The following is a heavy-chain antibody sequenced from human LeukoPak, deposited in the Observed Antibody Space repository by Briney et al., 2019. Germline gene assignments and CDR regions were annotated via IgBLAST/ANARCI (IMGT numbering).Heavy chain of an antibody. CDR2: ISGSGGST. D-gene: IGHD4-23*01. CDR3: AKVGLGTDYGGKRPFDY. V-gene: IGHV3-23*01. CDR1: GFTFSSYA. Sequence: GGSLRLSCAASGFTFSSYAMSWVRQAPGKGLEWVSAISGSGGSTYYADSVKGRFTISRDNSKNTLYLQMNSLRAEDTAVYYCAKVGLGTDYGGKRPFDYWGQGTLVTVS. J-gene: IGHJ4*02.